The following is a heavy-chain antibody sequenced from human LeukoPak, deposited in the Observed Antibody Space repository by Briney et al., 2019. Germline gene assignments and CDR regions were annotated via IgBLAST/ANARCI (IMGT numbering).Heavy chain of an antibody. V-gene: IGHV3-30*18. D-gene: IGHD3-22*01. J-gene: IGHJ6*02. CDR1: GFTFSSYG. CDR2: ISYDGSNK. CDR3: AKDYAMIVVVRFDYGMDV. Sequence: GGSLRLSCAASGFTFSSYGMHWVRQAPGKGLEWVAVISYDGSNKYYADSVKGRFTISRDNSKNTLYLQMNSLRAEDTAVYYCAKDYAMIVVVRFDYGMDVWGQGTTVTVSS.